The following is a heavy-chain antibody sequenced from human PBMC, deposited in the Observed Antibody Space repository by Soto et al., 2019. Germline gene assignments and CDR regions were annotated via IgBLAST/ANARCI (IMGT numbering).Heavy chain of an antibody. V-gene: IGHV1-46*01. D-gene: IGHD3-10*01. CDR3: ARNDPRDLLSPWSFDY. CDR2: INPNGSAT. J-gene: IGHJ4*02. Sequence: QVQLVQSGAEVKKPGASVKVSCEASGYTFTNYYMHWVRQAPGQGLEWMGIINPNGSATTYARKFQGRVTMTRDTSTSTVYMGLSSLTSEDTAVYYCARNDPRDLLSPWSFDYCGQGTLVTVSS. CDR1: GYTFTNYY.